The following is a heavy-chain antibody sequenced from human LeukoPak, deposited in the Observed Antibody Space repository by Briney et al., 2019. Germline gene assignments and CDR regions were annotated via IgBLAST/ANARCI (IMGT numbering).Heavy chain of an antibody. V-gene: IGHV1-46*01. CDR1: GYTFTSYY. Sequence: ASVKVSCKASGYTFTSYYMHWVRQAPGQGLEWMGIINPSGGSTSYAQKFQGRVTMTRDMSTSTDYMELSSLRSEDTAIYYCARDNSVGDNAWWFDPWGQGTLVTVSS. CDR3: ARDNSVGDNAWWFDP. J-gene: IGHJ5*02. D-gene: IGHD1-26*01. CDR2: INPSGGST.